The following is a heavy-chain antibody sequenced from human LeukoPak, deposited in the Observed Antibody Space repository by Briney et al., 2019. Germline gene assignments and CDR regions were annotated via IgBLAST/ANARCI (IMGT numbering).Heavy chain of an antibody. CDR2: IYYSGST. V-gene: IGHV4-39*01. Sequence: PSETLSLTCTVSGGSISSSSYYWGWVRQPPGKGLEWIANIYYSGSTYYSPSLRSRVTISVDTSKNQFSLKLTSVTAADTAVYYCARHASVSGNWPRPLDYWGQGSQVTVSS. CDR3: ARHASVSGNWPRPLDY. J-gene: IGHJ4*02. D-gene: IGHD3-3*01. CDR1: GGSISSSSYY.